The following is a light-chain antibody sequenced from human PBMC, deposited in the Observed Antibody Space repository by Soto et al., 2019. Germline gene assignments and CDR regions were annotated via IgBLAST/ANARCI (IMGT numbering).Light chain of an antibody. Sequence: ELVLTQSPGTLSLSPGESATLSCRAGQGVSSRYLAWYQQKPGQAPRLLIYGASSRATGIPDRFSGSGSGTDFTLTISRLEPEDCAVYYCQQYGSSPLTFGGGTKVEIK. V-gene: IGKV3-20*01. CDR1: QGVSSRY. CDR2: GAS. CDR3: QQYGSSPLT. J-gene: IGKJ4*01.